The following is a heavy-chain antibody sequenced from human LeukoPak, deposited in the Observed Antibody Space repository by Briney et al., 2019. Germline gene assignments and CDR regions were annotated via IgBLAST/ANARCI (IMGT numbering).Heavy chain of an antibody. CDR3: ARQRTVWILRSYYDSSGSLRDLDY. D-gene: IGHD3-22*01. CDR1: GGSISSSSYY. V-gene: IGHV4-39*01. Sequence: PSETLSLTCTVSGGSISSSSYYWGWIRQPPGKGLEWIGSIYYSGSTHYNPSLKSRVTISVDTSKNQFSLKLSSVTAADTAKYYCARQRTVWILRSYYDSSGSLRDLDYWGQGTLVTVSS. CDR2: IYYSGST. J-gene: IGHJ4*02.